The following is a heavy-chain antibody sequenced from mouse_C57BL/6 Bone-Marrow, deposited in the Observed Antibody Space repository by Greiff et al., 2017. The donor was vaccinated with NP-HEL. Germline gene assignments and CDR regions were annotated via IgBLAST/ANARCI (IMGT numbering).Heavy chain of an antibody. J-gene: IGHJ1*03. CDR2: IRSKSNNYAT. V-gene: IGHV10-1*01. CDR3: VRLSRLRYFDV. Sequence: EVKLMESGGGLVQPKGSLKLSCAASRFSFNTYAMNWVRQAPGKGLEWVARIRSKSNNYATYYADSVKDRFTISRDDSESMLYLQMNNLKTEDTAMYYCVRLSRLRYFDVWGTGTTVTVSS. D-gene: IGHD2-4*01. CDR1: RFSFNTYA.